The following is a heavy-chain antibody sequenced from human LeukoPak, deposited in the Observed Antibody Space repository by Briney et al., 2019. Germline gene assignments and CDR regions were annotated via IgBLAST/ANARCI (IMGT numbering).Heavy chain of an antibody. Sequence: GGSLRLSCAASGFTFSSYGMHWVRQAPGKGLEWVAVISYDGSNKYYADSVKGRFTISRDNSKNTLYLQMNSLRAEDTAPYYCAKSVAIYFYYGLDVWGQGTTVTVSS. CDR1: GFTFSSYG. CDR2: ISYDGSNK. CDR3: AKSVAIYFYYGLDV. J-gene: IGHJ6*02. D-gene: IGHD3-3*01. V-gene: IGHV3-30*18.